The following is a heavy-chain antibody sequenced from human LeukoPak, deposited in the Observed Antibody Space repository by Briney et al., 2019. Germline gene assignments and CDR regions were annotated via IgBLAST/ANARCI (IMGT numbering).Heavy chain of an antibody. Sequence: SETLSLTCTVSGGSISSYYWSWIRQPPGKGLEWIGSIYHSGSTYYNPSLKSRVTISVDTSKNQFSLKLSSVTAADTAVYYCARDGRYFDWLSPSASFDYWGQGTLVTVSS. J-gene: IGHJ4*02. D-gene: IGHD3-9*01. CDR1: GGSISSYY. V-gene: IGHV4-38-2*02. CDR3: ARDGRYFDWLSPSASFDY. CDR2: IYHSGST.